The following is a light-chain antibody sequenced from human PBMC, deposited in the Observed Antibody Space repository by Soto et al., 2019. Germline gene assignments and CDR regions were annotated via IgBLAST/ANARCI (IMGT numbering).Light chain of an antibody. Sequence: LAQPASVSGSPGQSIAISCTGTSSDVGGYNYVSWYQQHPGKAPKLLISEVSIRPSGVSDRFSGSKSGNTASLTISGLQTEDEADYYCSSFTSAYTFVFGRGTKVTVL. CDR1: SSDVGGYNY. CDR3: SSFTSAYTFV. CDR2: EVS. J-gene: IGLJ1*01. V-gene: IGLV2-14*01.